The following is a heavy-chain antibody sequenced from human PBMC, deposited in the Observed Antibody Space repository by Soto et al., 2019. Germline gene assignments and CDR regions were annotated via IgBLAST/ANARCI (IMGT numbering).Heavy chain of an antibody. Sequence: EVQLVESGGGLVEPGGSLRLSCAASGITFSNAWMNCVRKAPGKGLDYIDRIRSKTDGVTTEYAAPVEVRFTVSRYYSKNTSYLKISRLFTYDTAAYDVTSTRAGANVFDNWGEGKLVAVAS. D-gene: IGHD2-21*01. CDR3: TSTRAGANVFDN. V-gene: IGHV3-15*01. J-gene: IGHJ3*02. CDR1: GITFSNAW. CDR2: IRSKTDGVTT.